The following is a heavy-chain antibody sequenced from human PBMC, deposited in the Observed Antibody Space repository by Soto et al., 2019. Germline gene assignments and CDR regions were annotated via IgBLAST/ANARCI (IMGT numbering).Heavy chain of an antibody. J-gene: IGHJ4*02. V-gene: IGHV3-23*01. D-gene: IGHD2-21*02. Sequence: GGSLRLSCVGSGFIFRNYAMTWVRQAPGKGLEWVSSILGSGDITYSADSVKGWFTVSRDNSNNTLYLQMSSLRSEDTAVYYCARGRSGANYYSGPRDYWGQGTLVTVSS. CDR3: ARGRSGANYYSGPRDY. CDR2: ILGSGDIT. CDR1: GFIFRNYA.